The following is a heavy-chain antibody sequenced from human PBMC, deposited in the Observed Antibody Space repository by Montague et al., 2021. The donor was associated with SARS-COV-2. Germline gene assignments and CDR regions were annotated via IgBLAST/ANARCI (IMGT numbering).Heavy chain of an antibody. V-gene: IGHV4-34*01. J-gene: IGHJ6*02. D-gene: IGHD2-15*01. CDR2: ISHDGGT. Sequence: SETLSLTCDVYGGSFSSYWSWIRQPPGRGLEWVGQISHDGGTNYNPSLKSQVTISVDTSKNQVSLKLSSVTAADTAVYYCASHCGGGRCYFGMDVWGQGTTVTVSS. CDR3: ASHCGGGRCYFGMDV. CDR1: GGSFSSY.